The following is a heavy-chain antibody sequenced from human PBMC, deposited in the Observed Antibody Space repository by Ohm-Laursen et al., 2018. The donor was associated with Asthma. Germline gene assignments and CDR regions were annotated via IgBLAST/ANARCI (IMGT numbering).Heavy chain of an antibody. CDR2: ISYDGSNK. D-gene: IGHD3-22*01. J-gene: IGHJ3*02. V-gene: IGHV3-30*03. CDR3: AMEMIVVARPSGRAAFDI. Sequence: SLRLSCAAAGFIFTNYGMHWVRQAPGKGLEWVAVISYDGSNKYYADSVKGRFTISRDNSKNTLYLQMNSLRAEDTAVYYCAMEMIVVARPSGRAAFDIWGQGTMVTVSS. CDR1: GFIFTNYG.